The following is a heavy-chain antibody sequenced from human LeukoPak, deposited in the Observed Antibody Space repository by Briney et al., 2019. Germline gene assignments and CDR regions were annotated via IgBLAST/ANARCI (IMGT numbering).Heavy chain of an antibody. V-gene: IGHV3-21*01. CDR1: RFTSNSYF. CDR3: ARVRRAGYIEGNAFDI. D-gene: IGHD3-9*01. Sequence: GGTLRLSCAASRFTSNSYFMIWVCHAPRKGLEWVSSISSSSSYIYYADSLKGRLTISRDNAKNSLYLQMNSMRAEDTAVYYCARVRRAGYIEGNAFDIWGQGTMVTVSS. J-gene: IGHJ3*02. CDR2: ISSSSSYI.